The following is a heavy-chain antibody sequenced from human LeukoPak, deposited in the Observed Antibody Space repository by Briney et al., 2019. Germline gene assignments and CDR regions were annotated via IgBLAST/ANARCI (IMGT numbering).Heavy chain of an antibody. D-gene: IGHD3-9*01. Sequence: PSETLSLTCAVYGGSFSGYYWSWIRQPPGKGLEWIGEINHSGSTNYNPSLKSRVTISVDTSKNQFSLKLSSVTAADTAVYYCARGSTYYDILTATMGTWFDPWGQGTLVTVSS. CDR3: ARGSTYYDILTATMGTWFDP. V-gene: IGHV4-34*01. CDR1: GGSFSGYY. J-gene: IGHJ5*02. CDR2: INHSGST.